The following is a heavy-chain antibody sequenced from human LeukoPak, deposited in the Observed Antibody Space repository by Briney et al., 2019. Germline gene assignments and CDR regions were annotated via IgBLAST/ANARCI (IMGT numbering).Heavy chain of an antibody. V-gene: IGHV5-51*01. CDR1: GYSFTSYW. Sequence: GESLKISCKGSGYSFTSYWIGCVRQMPGKGLEWMGSIYPGDSDTRYSPSFQGQVTISADKSISTAYLQWSSLKASDTAMYYCARRLTYSGSYYVLDYWGQGTLVTVSS. CDR3: ARRLTYSGSYYVLDY. D-gene: IGHD1-26*01. J-gene: IGHJ4*02. CDR2: IYPGDSDT.